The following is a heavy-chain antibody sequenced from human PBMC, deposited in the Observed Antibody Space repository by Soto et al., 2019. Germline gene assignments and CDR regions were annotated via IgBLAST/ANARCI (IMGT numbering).Heavy chain of an antibody. Sequence: SETLSLTCAVYGGSFSGYYWSWIRQPPGKGLEWIGEINHSGSTNYNPSLKSRVTISVDTSKNQFSLKLSSVTAADTAVYYCAREAKRTPVAAAFDYWGQGTLVTVSS. CDR3: AREAKRTPVAAAFDY. CDR2: INHSGST. J-gene: IGHJ4*02. D-gene: IGHD6-19*01. CDR1: GGSFSGYY. V-gene: IGHV4-34*01.